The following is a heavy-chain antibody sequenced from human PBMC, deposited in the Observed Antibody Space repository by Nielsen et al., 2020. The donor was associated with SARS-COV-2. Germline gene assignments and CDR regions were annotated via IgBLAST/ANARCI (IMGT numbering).Heavy chain of an antibody. D-gene: IGHD2-15*01. V-gene: IGHV1-18*04. J-gene: IGHJ4*02. CDR3: VRDGRYCSGGTCYHLFDY. Sequence: ASVKVSCKASGYTFTNSYLHWVRQAPGQGLEWMGWISGYNGNTNYAQNLQGRVTMTTDTSTTTAYMELRSLRPDDTATYYCVRDGRYCSGGTCYHLFDYWGQGTLVTVSS. CDR2: ISGYNGNT. CDR1: GYTFTNSY.